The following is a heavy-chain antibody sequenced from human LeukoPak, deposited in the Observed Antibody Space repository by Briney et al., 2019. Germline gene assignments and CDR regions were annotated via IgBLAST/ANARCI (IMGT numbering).Heavy chain of an antibody. CDR2: INPTTGAT. Sequence: ASVKVSCRTSGYNFTSYFIHWVRQAPGQGLDWMGWINPTTGATKSARKFQGRVTLTTDASITTAFMELTNLVTDDTATYFCAKGPPIAIFGVVSHPWGSGTLVIVSP. CDR3: AKGPPIAIFGVVSHP. CDR1: GYNFTSYF. J-gene: IGHJ5*01. D-gene: IGHD3-3*01. V-gene: IGHV1-2*02.